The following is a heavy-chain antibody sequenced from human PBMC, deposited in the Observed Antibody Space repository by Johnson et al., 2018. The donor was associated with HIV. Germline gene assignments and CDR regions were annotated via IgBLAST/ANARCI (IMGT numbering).Heavy chain of an antibody. CDR2: ITSSGSTI. Sequence: VQLVESGGGLVQPGGSLRLSCAASGFTFSSYAMSWVRQAPGKGLEWVSYITSSGSTIYYADSVKGRFTISRDNAKNTLYLQMHNLRAEDTAVYYCAKEVTVYSYGYYDAFDIWGQGTMVTVSS. D-gene: IGHD5-18*01. CDR3: AKEVTVYSYGYYDAFDI. CDR1: GFTFSSYA. J-gene: IGHJ3*02. V-gene: IGHV3-48*04.